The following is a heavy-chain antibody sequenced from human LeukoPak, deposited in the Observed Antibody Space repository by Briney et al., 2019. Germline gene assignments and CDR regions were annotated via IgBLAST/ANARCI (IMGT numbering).Heavy chain of an antibody. J-gene: IGHJ3*02. CDR3: ARHGRRYYDFWSGLDAFDI. CDR2: IHYSGST. Sequence: SETLSLTCAVSGGSISSYYWSWIRQPPGKGLEWMGYIHYSGSTNYDPSLKSRVTISVDTSKNQFSLKLSSVTAADTAVYYCARHGRRYYDFWSGLDAFDIWGQGTMVTVSS. V-gene: IGHV4-59*08. CDR1: GGSISSYY. D-gene: IGHD3-3*01.